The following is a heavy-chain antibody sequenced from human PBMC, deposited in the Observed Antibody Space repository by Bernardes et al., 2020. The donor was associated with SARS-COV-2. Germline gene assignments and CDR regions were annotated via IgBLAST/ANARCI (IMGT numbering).Heavy chain of an antibody. V-gene: IGHV3-23*01. Sequence: VGSLRLSCTASGFTFSISAMSWVRQAPGKGLEWVSAISGRGGSTCYADSVRGRFTISRDNSKNTLYMQMNSLRAEDTAVYYCAKVIAAAGKGGVFDYYYGMDVWGQGTTVTVSS. CDR3: AKVIAAAGKGGVFDYYYGMDV. J-gene: IGHJ6*02. CDR2: ISGRGGST. CDR1: GFTFSISA. D-gene: IGHD6-13*01.